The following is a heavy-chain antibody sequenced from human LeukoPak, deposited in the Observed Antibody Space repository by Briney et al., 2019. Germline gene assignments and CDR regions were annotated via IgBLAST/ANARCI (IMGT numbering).Heavy chain of an antibody. J-gene: IGHJ5*02. CDR2: IIPIFGTA. D-gene: IGHD6-19*01. Sequence: SVKVSCKASGGTFSSYAISWVRQAPGQGLEWMGGIIPIFGTANYAQKFQGRVTITTDESTSTAYMELSSLRSEDTAVYYCARGGAVAGTLNWFDPWGQGTLVTVSS. CDR1: GGTFSSYA. CDR3: ARGGAVAGTLNWFDP. V-gene: IGHV1-69*05.